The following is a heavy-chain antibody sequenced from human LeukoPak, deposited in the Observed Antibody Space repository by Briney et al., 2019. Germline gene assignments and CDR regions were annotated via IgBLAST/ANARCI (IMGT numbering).Heavy chain of an antibody. Sequence: ASVKASCKASGYTFTSYYMHWVRQAPGQGLEWMGIINPMFGTANYAQKVQGRVTITTDESTSTSYMELSSLRSDDTAVFYCARAPYSYSDITGQHRGPFDYWGQGTLVTVSS. CDR2: INPMFGTA. CDR1: GYTFTSYY. CDR3: ARAPYSYSDITGQHRGPFDY. J-gene: IGHJ4*02. D-gene: IGHD3-22*01. V-gene: IGHV1-46*01.